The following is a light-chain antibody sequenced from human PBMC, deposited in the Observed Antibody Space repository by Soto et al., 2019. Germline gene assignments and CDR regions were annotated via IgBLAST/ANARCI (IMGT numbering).Light chain of an antibody. CDR3: QQYGSSPGT. CDR1: QSVTSSY. J-gene: IGKJ1*01. CDR2: GAS. Sequence: EIVLTQSPGTLSLSPGERATLSCRASQSVTSSYLAWYQQKPGQPPRLLIYGASNRATGIPDRFSGSGSGTDFTLTISRLEPEDFALYFCQQYGSSPGTFGQGTKVDIK. V-gene: IGKV3-20*01.